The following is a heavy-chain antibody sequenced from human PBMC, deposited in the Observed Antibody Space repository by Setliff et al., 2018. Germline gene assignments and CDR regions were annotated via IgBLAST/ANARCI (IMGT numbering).Heavy chain of an antibody. CDR1: GGFIRDYY. CDR2: IYYRGTT. Sequence: SETLSLTCTVSGGFIRDYYWNWIRQSPGKGLEWIGYIYYRGTTNYNSSLKGRVIISIDMSKNQFSLKLSSATAADTAVYFCAAVGIDAGGGWFDPWGHGIPVTVSS. V-gene: IGHV4-59*01. D-gene: IGHD1-26*01. CDR3: AAVGIDAGGGWFDP. J-gene: IGHJ5*02.